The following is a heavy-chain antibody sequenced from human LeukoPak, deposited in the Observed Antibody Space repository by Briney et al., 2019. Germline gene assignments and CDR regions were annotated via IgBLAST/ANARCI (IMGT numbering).Heavy chain of an antibody. V-gene: IGHV3-30*04. CDR1: EFTFSAYA. D-gene: IGHD3-22*01. J-gene: IGHJ4*02. CDR2: ISVDGGNK. CDR3: ARDHYYDSTFDY. Sequence: GRSLRLSCVASEFTFSAYAMHWVRQAPGKGLEWVSFISVDGGNKYYADSVKGRFTISRDNAQNSLYLHMNSLRAEDTAVYYCARDHYYDSTFDYWGQGTLVTVSS.